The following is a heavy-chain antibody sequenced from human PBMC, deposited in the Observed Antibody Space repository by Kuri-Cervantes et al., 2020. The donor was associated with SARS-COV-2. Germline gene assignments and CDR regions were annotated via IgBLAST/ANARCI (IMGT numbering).Heavy chain of an antibody. D-gene: IGHD6-6*01. CDR3: AKDMYNRSSQYFDS. CDR1: GFTFSSYG. J-gene: IGHJ4*02. CDR2: IRYDGSNK. V-gene: IGHV3-30*02. Sequence: GGSLRLSCAASGFTFSSYGMHWVRQAPGKGLEWVAFIRYDGSNKYYADSVKGRFTISRDNSKNTLYLQMNSLRAEDTAVYYCAKDMYNRSSQYFDSWGQGTLVTVSS.